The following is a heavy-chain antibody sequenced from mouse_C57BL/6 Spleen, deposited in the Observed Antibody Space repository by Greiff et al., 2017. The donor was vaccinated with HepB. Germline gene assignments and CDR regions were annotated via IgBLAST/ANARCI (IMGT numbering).Heavy chain of an antibody. V-gene: IGHV5-4*01. J-gene: IGHJ4*01. CDR3: ARDDGSSYDYYAMDY. CDR2: ISDGGSYT. CDR1: GFTFSSYA. Sequence: EVKVVESGGGLVKPGGSLKLSCAASGFTFSSYAMSWVRQTPEKRLEWVATISDGGSYTYYPDNVKGRFTISRDNAKNNQYLQMSHLKSEDTAMYYCARDDGSSYDYYAMDYWGQGTSVTVSS. D-gene: IGHD1-1*01.